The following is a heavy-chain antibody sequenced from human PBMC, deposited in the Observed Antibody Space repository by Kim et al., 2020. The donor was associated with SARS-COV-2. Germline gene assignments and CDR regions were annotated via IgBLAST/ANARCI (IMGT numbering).Heavy chain of an antibody. V-gene: IGHV3-72*01. D-gene: IGHD6-25*01. J-gene: IGHJ6*02. Sequence: TTYAPSVKGRFIVSRENSKNSLYLKINGLKTEDTAVYYCARDTAAAMDVWGQGTTVTVSS. CDR2: T. CDR3: ARDTAAAMDV.